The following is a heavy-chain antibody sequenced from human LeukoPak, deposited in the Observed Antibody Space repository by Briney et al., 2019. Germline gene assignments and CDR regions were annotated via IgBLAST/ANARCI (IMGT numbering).Heavy chain of an antibody. Sequence: GGSLRLSCAASGFTFSSYSMNWVRQAPGKGLEWVTNIKEDGSENYYVDSVKGRFTISRDKAKNSLYLQMNSLGAEDTAVYYCARLLRGGTSGYAFDIWGQGTGVTVSS. D-gene: IGHD1-7*01. CDR2: IKEDGSEN. J-gene: IGHJ3*02. CDR3: ARLLRGGTSGYAFDI. V-gene: IGHV3-7*01. CDR1: GFTFSSYS.